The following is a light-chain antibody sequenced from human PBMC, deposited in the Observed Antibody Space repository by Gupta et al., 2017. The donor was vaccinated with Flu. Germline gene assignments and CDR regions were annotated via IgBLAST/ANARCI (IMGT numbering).Light chain of an antibody. V-gene: IGKV1-9*01. Sequence: DIQLTQSPSFLGASVADRVTITCRASQGIRSYLAWYQQKPGEAPKLLIYAASTLQSGVPSRFSGSGWGKKVTLPKISRQQEEFAAYYCHQHKSYPPFTFGRGTKVDIK. CDR3: HQHKSYPPFT. CDR2: AAS. CDR1: QGIRSY. J-gene: IGKJ4*01.